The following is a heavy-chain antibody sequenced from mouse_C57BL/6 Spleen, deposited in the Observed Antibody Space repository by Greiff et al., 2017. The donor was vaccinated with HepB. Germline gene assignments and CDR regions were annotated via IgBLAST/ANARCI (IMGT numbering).Heavy chain of an antibody. CDR1: GFTFSDYY. CDR2: INYDGSST. Sequence: EVQLQEPEGGLVQPGSSMKLSCTASGFTFSDYYMAWVRQVPEKGLEWVANINYDGSSTYYLDYLKSRFIIARDNAKNILYLQMSSLKSEDTAAYYCARETAKGWYVDVWGTGTTVTVPS. D-gene: IGHD1-2*01. J-gene: IGHJ1*03. CDR3: ARETAKGWYVDV. V-gene: IGHV5-16*01.